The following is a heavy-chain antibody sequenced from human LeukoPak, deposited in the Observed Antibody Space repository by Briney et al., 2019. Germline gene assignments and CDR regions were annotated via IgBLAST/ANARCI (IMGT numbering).Heavy chain of an antibody. CDR1: GFTFSSYA. Sequence: HPGGSLRLSCAASGFTFSSYAMSWVRQAPGKGLEWVSAISGSGGSTYYADSVKGRFTISRDNSKNTLYLQMNSLRAEDTAVYYCAKGGHQTSLFNIAVASYFDYWGQGTLVTVSS. V-gene: IGHV3-23*01. J-gene: IGHJ4*02. D-gene: IGHD6-19*01. CDR3: AKGGHQTSLFNIAVASYFDY. CDR2: ISGSGGST.